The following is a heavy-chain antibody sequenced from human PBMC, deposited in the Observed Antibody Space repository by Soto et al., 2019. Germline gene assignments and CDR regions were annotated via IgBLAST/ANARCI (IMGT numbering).Heavy chain of an antibody. V-gene: IGHV1-2*04. CDR2: VNPKRGDA. J-gene: IGHJ2*01. D-gene: IGHD1-20*01. CDR3: ARDPGIPGRYWYFDL. Sequence: QVALVQSGAEVKKPGASVEVSCKASGYKFTDYYIHWVRQAPGQGPEWMGWVNPKRGDAVYAQKFQGWVTMTRDTATTTAYLEVNRLKSDDTAVYYCARDPGIPGRYWYFDLWGRGTLVTVSS. CDR1: GYKFTDYY.